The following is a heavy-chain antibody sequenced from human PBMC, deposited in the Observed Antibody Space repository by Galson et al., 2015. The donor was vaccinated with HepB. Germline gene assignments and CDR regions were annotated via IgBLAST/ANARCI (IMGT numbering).Heavy chain of an antibody. CDR1: GDSISSYY. J-gene: IGHJ4*02. CDR3: AGMDIVVVVAATGGFDY. V-gene: IGHV4-59*01. CDR2: IYYSGST. D-gene: IGHD2-15*01. Sequence: SETLSLTCTVSGDSISSYYWSWIRQPPGKGLEWIGYIYYSGSTNYNPSLKSRVTISVDTSKNQFSLKLSSVTAADTAVYYCAGMDIVVVVAATGGFDYWGQGTLVTVSS.